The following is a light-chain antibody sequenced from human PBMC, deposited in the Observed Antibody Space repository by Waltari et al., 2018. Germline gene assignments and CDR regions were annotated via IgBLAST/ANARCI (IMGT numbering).Light chain of an antibody. V-gene: IGLV2-14*01. CDR1: RSHVGGYNS. J-gene: IGLJ1*01. CDR2: EVS. CDR3: SSFTSSITRV. Sequence: QSALTQPASVSGSPGQSITISCTGTRSHVGGYNSVAWYQQHSGKAPKLMIYEVSHRPSGVSNRFSGSKSGNTASLTISGLQAEDEADYYCSSFTSSITRVFGTGTKVTVL.